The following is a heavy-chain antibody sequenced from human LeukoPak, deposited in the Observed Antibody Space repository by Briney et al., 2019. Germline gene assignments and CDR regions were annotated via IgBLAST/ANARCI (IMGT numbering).Heavy chain of an antibody. CDR2: IRSKAYGGTT. J-gene: IGHJ4*02. D-gene: IGHD3-22*01. V-gene: IGHV3-49*03. CDR3: TRVGITMIAVAVDY. Sequence: GGSLRLSCTASGFTFGDYAMSWFRQAPGKGLEWVGFIRSKAYGGTTEYAASVKGRFTISRDDSKSIAYLQMNSLKTEDTAVYYCTRVGITMIAVAVDYWGQGTLVTVSS. CDR1: GFTFGDYA.